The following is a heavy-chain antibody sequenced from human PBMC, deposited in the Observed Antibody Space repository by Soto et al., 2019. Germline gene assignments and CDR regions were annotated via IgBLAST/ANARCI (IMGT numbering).Heavy chain of an antibody. V-gene: IGHV4-34*01. J-gene: IGHJ6*02. CDR1: GGSFSGYY. CDR3: AREFGYGDWYYYYYGMDV. Sequence: QVQLQQWGAGLLKPSETLSLTCAVYGGSFSGYYWSWIRQPPGKGLEWIGEINHSGSTNYNPSLKSRVTISVDTSKNQFSLKLSSVTAADTAVYYCAREFGYGDWYYYYYGMDVWGQGTTVTVSS. CDR2: INHSGST. D-gene: IGHD4-17*01.